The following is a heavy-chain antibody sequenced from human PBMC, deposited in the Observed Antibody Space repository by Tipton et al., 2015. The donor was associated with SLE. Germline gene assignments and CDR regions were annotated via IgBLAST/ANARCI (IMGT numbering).Heavy chain of an antibody. CDR2: ISSNGGST. Sequence: SLRLSCAASGFTFSSYAMHWVRQAPGKGLEYVSAISSNGGSTYYVDSVKGRFTISRDNSKNTLYLQMGSLRAEDTAVYYCAKDRIVGATYDAFDIWGQGTMVTVSS. CDR3: AKDRIVGATYDAFDI. V-gene: IGHV3-64*02. J-gene: IGHJ3*02. D-gene: IGHD1-26*01. CDR1: GFTFSSYA.